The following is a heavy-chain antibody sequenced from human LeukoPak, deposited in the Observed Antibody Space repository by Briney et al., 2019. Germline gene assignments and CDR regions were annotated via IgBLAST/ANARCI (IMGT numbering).Heavy chain of an antibody. CDR3: ARTTPHYYDSGSSPFDY. Sequence: ASVKVSCKASGYTFTNYDISWVRQAPGQGLEWMGWISAYNGNTNYAQKLQGRVTMTTDTSTSTAYMELRSLRSDDTTVYYCARTTPHYYDSGSSPFDYWGQGTLVTVSS. V-gene: IGHV1-18*01. D-gene: IGHD3-10*01. J-gene: IGHJ4*02. CDR2: ISAYNGNT. CDR1: GYTFTNYD.